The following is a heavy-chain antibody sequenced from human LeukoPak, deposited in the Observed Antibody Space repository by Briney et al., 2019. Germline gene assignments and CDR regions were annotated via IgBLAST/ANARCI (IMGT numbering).Heavy chain of an antibody. CDR1: GFTFSDYY. CDR2: ISSSGSTI. Sequence: GGSLRLSCAASGFTFSDYYMSWIRQAPGKGLEWVSYISSSGSTIYYADSVKGRFTISRDNAKNSLYLQMNSLRAEDTAVYYCARQDYYDSSGYNDAFDIWGQGTMVTVPS. D-gene: IGHD3-22*01. V-gene: IGHV3-11*01. J-gene: IGHJ3*02. CDR3: ARQDYYDSSGYNDAFDI.